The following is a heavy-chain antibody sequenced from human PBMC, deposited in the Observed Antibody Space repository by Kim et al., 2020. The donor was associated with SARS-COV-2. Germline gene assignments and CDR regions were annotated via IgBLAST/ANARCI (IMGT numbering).Heavy chain of an antibody. Sequence: SETLSLTCTVSGGSISSSSYYWGWIRQPPGKGLEWIGSIYYSGSTYYNPSLKSRVTISVDTSKNQFSLKLSSVTAADTAVYYCARRGVNYDSSGYKTHYFDYWGQGTLVTVSS. V-gene: IGHV4-39*01. J-gene: IGHJ4*02. CDR2: IYYSGST. CDR1: GGSISSSSYY. CDR3: ARRGVNYDSSGYKTHYFDY. D-gene: IGHD3-22*01.